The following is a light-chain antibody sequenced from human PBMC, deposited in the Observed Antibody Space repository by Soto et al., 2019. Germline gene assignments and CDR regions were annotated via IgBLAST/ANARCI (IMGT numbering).Light chain of an antibody. V-gene: IGKV1-5*01. Sequence: DIQMTQSPSTLSASVGDRVTITCRASQSISSWLAWYQQKPGKAPKLLIYDASSLESGVPSRFSGSGSGTEFTLTISSLQPDDFATYYCQQYNSYSQTFGQGTRL. CDR1: QSISSW. J-gene: IGKJ5*01. CDR3: QQYNSYSQT. CDR2: DAS.